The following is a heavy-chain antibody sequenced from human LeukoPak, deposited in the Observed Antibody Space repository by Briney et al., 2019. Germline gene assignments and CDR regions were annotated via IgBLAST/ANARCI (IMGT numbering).Heavy chain of an antibody. CDR1: GFTFSSYW. CDR2: INSDGSST. CDR3: AKDLRLWFGESPRFDY. Sequence: GGSLRLSCAASGFTFSSYWMHWVRQAPGKGLVWVSRINSDGSSTSYADSVKGRFTISRDNSKNTLYLQMNSLRAEDTAVYYCAKDLRLWFGESPRFDYWGQGTLVTVSS. J-gene: IGHJ4*02. D-gene: IGHD3-10*01. V-gene: IGHV3-74*01.